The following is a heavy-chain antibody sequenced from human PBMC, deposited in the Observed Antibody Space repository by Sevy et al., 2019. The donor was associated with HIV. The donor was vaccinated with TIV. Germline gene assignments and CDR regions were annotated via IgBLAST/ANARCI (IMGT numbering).Heavy chain of an antibody. CDR2: LNGSGGRT. CDR3: AKDTDSGSYLNDAFDF. CDR1: GFTFSSFA. V-gene: IGHV3-23*01. J-gene: IGHJ3*01. D-gene: IGHD1-26*01. Sequence: GESLKISCAASGFTFSSFAMSWVRQTPGKGLEWVSGLNGSGGRTYYPDSVKGRFTISRDNSKNTLYLQMNSRRAEDTAVYYCAKDTDSGSYLNDAFDFWGQGTMVTVSS.